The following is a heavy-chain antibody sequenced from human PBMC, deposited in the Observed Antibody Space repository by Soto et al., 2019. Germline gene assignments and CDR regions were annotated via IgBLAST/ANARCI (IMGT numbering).Heavy chain of an antibody. V-gene: IGHV1-3*01. D-gene: IGHD5-12*01. CDR3: ANAENGGYDWFDY. Sequence: GPSVKVSCKASGYTFTNHAMHWVRQAPGQRLEWMGWINSGNDNTEYSQKFQGRVTITRDTSASTAYMELSSLRSEDTAVYYCANAENGGYDWFDYWAQRTLVTVSS. CDR1: GYTFTNHA. CDR2: INSGNDNT. J-gene: IGHJ4*02.